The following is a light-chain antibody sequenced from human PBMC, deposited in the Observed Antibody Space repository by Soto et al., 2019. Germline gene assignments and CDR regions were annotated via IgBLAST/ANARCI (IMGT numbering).Light chain of an antibody. CDR2: SAS. J-gene: IGKJ3*01. CDR1: QSIGTS. Sequence: DFQMTQSPSSLSASVGDRVSITCRASQSIGTSLNWYQQKPGKAPKLLIYSASTLQGGGPSRFSGSGSGTDFTLTISSLQPEDFATYYCQQSYTAPFPFGPGTKVDVK. CDR3: QQSYTAPFP. V-gene: IGKV1-39*01.